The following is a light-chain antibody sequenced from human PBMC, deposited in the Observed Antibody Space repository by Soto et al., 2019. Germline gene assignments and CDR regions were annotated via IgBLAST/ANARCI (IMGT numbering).Light chain of an antibody. J-gene: IGLJ1*01. V-gene: IGLV1-36*01. CDR2: FDA. CDR1: SSNIGKNG. CDR3: SAWDDSLNAHV. Sequence: QSALTQPPSVSEAPSQRVTISCSGNSSNIGKNGVDWYQQLPGKAPKLLIYFDALLPSGISDQFFGSRSGSAVSLAIRGLQSEDEADYCGSAWDDSLNAHVCGTGTKVTVL.